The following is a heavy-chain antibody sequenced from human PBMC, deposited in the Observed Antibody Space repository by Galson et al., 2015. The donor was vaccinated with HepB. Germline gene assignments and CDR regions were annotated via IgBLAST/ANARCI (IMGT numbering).Heavy chain of an antibody. CDR2: ISSSGSAM. CDR1: GFTFSSYW. D-gene: IGHD3-10*01. V-gene: IGHV3-48*03. CDR3: VRCPFTTYFGSGTFFDH. Sequence: SLRLSCAASGFTFSSYWMSWVRQAPGKGLEWISHISSSGSAMFYADSVKGRFTISRDNAKNSLFLQMGSLRAEDTAVYYCVRCPFTTYFGSGTFFDHWGQGTRFTVSS. J-gene: IGHJ4*02.